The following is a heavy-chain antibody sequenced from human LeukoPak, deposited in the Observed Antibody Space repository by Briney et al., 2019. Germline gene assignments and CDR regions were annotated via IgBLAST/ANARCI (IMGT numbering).Heavy chain of an antibody. CDR2: IYYSGST. CDR3: ERNYYESSGYYPWNFDY. J-gene: IGHJ4*02. Sequence: SETLSLTCTVSGGSISSSSYWWGWIRQPPGKGLEWIANIYYSGSTHYNPSLKSRVTISIEKSKNQFSLKLSSVTAADTAVYYCERNYYESSGYYPWNFDYWGQGTLVTVSS. V-gene: IGHV4-39*01. CDR1: GGSISSSSYW. D-gene: IGHD3-22*01.